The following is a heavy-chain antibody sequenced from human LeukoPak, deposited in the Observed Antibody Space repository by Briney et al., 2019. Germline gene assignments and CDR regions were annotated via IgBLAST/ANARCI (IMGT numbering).Heavy chain of an antibody. CDR2: INSDGSST. V-gene: IGHV3-74*01. D-gene: IGHD5-12*01. CDR1: GFTFSSYW. CDR3: AKDDAWVRYQD. J-gene: IGHJ4*02. Sequence: GGSLSLSCAASGFTFSSYWMHWVRHAPGMGLVWVSRINSDGSSTSYADSVKGRFTISRDNSKNTLDLQMNSLRAEDTAVYYCAKDDAWVRYQDWGQGTLVTVSS.